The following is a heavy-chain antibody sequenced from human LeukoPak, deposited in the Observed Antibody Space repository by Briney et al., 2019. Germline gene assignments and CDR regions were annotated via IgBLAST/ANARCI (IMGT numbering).Heavy chain of an antibody. J-gene: IGHJ6*02. CDR1: GFTFSSYE. CDR2: ISSSGSTI. D-gene: IGHD3-3*01. CDR3: ARDHDFWSGGYGMDV. Sequence: PGGSLRLSCAASGFTFSSYEMNWVRQAPGKGLEWVSYISSSGSTIYYADSVMGRFTISRDNAKNSLYLQMNSLRAEDTAVYYCARDHDFWSGGYGMDVWGQGTTVTVSS. V-gene: IGHV3-48*03.